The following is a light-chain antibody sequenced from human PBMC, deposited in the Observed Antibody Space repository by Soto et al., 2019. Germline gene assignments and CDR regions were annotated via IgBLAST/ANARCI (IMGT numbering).Light chain of an antibody. V-gene: IGKV3-15*01. CDR1: QSVDIN. J-gene: IGKJ1*01. Sequence: EIVMTHSPATLSFSAGERATLSRRASQSVDINLAWYQKKAGQAPRLLIYGASTRATAIPARFSGSGSGTEFTLTISSLQSEDFAVYFCQHYNNWPWTFGQGTKVDIK. CDR2: GAS. CDR3: QHYNNWPWT.